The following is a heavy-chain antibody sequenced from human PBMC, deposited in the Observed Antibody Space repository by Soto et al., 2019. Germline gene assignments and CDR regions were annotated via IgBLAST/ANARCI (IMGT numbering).Heavy chain of an antibody. D-gene: IGHD6-19*01. Sequence: QVQLVQSGADVKKPGSSVKVSCEVSGGTFSNYAFTWVRQGPGQGLEWMGGIIPIFGPANYARQFQGRGAISADKSTTTTYMELSNLTSEDTAVYSCARVAETGYASGWYYFDYWGQGSLVTVSS. V-gene: IGHV1-69*14. J-gene: IGHJ4*02. CDR3: ARVAETGYASGWYYFDY. CDR2: IIPIFGPA. CDR1: GGTFSNYA.